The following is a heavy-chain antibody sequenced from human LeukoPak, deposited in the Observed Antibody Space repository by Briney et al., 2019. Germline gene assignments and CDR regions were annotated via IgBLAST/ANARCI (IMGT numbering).Heavy chain of an antibody. J-gene: IGHJ6*02. Sequence: GGSLRLSCAASGFTFSSYGMHWVRQAPGKGLEWVAVIWHDGSNKYYADSVKGRFTISRDNSKNTLYLRMNSLRAEDTAVYYCARDSASVAYGMDVWGQGTTVTVSS. V-gene: IGHV3-33*01. D-gene: IGHD6-19*01. CDR3: ARDSASVAYGMDV. CDR1: GFTFSSYG. CDR2: IWHDGSNK.